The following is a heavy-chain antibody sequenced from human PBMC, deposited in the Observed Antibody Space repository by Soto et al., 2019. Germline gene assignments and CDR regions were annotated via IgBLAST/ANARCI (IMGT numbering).Heavy chain of an antibody. CDR3: ERSKVTVITPNWFDP. CDR1: GGSISSYY. CDR2: IYYSGST. V-gene: IGHV4-59*01. D-gene: IGHD3-22*01. Sequence: SETLSLTCTVSGGSISSYYWSWIRQPPGKGLEWIGYIYYSGSTNYNPSLKSRVTISVDTSKNQFSLKLSSVTAADTAVYYCERSKVTVITPNWFDPWGQGTLVTVSS. J-gene: IGHJ5*02.